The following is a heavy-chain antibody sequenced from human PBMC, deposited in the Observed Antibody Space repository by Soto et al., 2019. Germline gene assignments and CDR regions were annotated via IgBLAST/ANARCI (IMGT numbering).Heavy chain of an antibody. CDR2: IWYDGSNK. V-gene: IGHV3-33*08. Sequence: WGSLRLSCAASGFTFSSYFMHWVRQAPGKGLEWVAVIWYDGSNKYYADSVKGRFTISRDNSKNTLYLQMNSLRAEDTAVYYCARDCYDFWSGYDRTTGMDVWGQGTTVTVS. D-gene: IGHD3-3*01. CDR1: GFTFSSYF. CDR3: ARDCYDFWSGYDRTTGMDV. J-gene: IGHJ6*02.